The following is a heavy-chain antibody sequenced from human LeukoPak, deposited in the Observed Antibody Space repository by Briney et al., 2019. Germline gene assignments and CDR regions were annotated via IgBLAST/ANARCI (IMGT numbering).Heavy chain of an antibody. D-gene: IGHD2-15*01. Sequence: PGGSLRLSCAASGFTFSSYAMSWVRQAPGKGVEWVSAISNSDDGRYYADSAKGRFTISRDNSKNTLYLQMNSLRTEDTAVYYCAKDSSASFYCGGGACYSNYWGQGTLVTVSS. CDR2: ISNSDDGR. CDR3: AKDSSASFYCGGGACYSNY. CDR1: GFTFSSYA. J-gene: IGHJ4*02. V-gene: IGHV3-23*01.